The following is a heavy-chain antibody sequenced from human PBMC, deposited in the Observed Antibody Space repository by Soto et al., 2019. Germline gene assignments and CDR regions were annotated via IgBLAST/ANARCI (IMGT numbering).Heavy chain of an antibody. V-gene: IGHV4-59*01. CDR3: ARLSITMVRGVIENWFDP. CDR2: IYYSGST. Sequence: PSETLSLTCTVSGGSISSYYWSWIRQPPGKGLEWIGYIYYSGSTNYNPSLKSRVTISVDTSKNQFSLKLSSVTAADTAVYYCARLSITMVRGVIENWFDPWGQGTLVTVSS. D-gene: IGHD3-10*01. CDR1: GGSISSYY. J-gene: IGHJ5*02.